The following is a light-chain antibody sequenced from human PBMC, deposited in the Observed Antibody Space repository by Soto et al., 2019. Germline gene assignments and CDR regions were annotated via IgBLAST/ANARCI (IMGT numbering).Light chain of an antibody. V-gene: IGLV2-14*03. CDR3: SSYSRTTTLVV. CDR2: DII. CDR1: SSDIGAFTA. J-gene: IGLJ2*01. Sequence: QSALTQPASVSGSPGQSITISCTVTSSDIGAFTAVSWYQQHPGKAPKLIIYDIIHRPSGVSDRFSGSKSVNTASLTVSGLQPEYEDNYYCSSYSRTTTLVVFGGGTKLTVL.